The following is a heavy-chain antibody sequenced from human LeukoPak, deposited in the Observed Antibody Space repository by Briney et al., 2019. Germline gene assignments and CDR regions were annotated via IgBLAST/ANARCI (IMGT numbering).Heavy chain of an antibody. Sequence: GESLKISCKGSGYSFNTYWIGWVRQVPGKGLQWMGIIYPGDSDTRYSPSFQGQVTISADKSISTAYLQWSSLQASDTAIYFCARRITLVRGGTYYFDSWGQGTLVTVSS. CDR2: IYPGDSDT. V-gene: IGHV5-51*01. D-gene: IGHD3-10*01. CDR1: GYSFNTYW. J-gene: IGHJ4*02. CDR3: ARRITLVRGGTYYFDS.